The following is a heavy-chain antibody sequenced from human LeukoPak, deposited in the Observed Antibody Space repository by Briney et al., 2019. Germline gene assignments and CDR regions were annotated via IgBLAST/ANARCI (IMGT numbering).Heavy chain of an antibody. J-gene: IGHJ4*02. CDR3: ARDQRPSCLGGICYSGDY. D-gene: IGHD2-15*01. CDR2: IVPIIGTA. CDR1: GGTFHSYI. V-gene: IGHV1-69*01. Sequence: GSSVKVSCKASGGTFHSYIVTWVRQGPGQGLEWMGGIVPIIGTANYAQKFQGKITITADDSTSTAYMELRSLRSEDTAIYYCARDQRPSCLGGICYSGDYWGQGTLVTV.